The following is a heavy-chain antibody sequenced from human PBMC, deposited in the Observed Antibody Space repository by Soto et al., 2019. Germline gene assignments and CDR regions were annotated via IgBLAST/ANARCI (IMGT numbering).Heavy chain of an antibody. Sequence: SETLSLTCTVSGASINSGGYYWNWVRLLPGRGLEWIGYIYFTGNTYYNPSLESRVTISLDTPQNQFSLELNSVSAADTAVYYCVSGDALGVLLAYWGQGALVTVSS. J-gene: IGHJ4*02. CDR1: GASINSGGYY. CDR3: VSGDALGVLLAY. V-gene: IGHV4-31*03. D-gene: IGHD2-21*02. CDR2: IYFTGNT.